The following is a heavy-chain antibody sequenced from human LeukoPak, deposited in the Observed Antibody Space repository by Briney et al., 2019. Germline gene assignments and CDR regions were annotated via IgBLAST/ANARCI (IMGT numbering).Heavy chain of an antibody. CDR3: ARLISDAFDI. CDR1: GGSISSSSYY. V-gene: IGHV4-39*01. Sequence: SETLSLTCTVSGGSISSSSYYWGWIRQPPGKGLEWIGSIYYSGSTYYNPPLKSRVTISVDTSKNQFSLKLSSVTAADTAVYYCARLISDAFDIWGQGTMVTVSS. CDR2: IYYSGST. J-gene: IGHJ3*02.